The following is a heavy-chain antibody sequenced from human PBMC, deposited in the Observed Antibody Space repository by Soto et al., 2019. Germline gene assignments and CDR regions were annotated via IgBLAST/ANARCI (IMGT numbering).Heavy chain of an antibody. Sequence: QVQLQQWGAGLLKPSATLSLTCAVSGGSFSGYYWSWIRQPPGKGLEWIGEINPSGSTNYNSCRKGRDTMSLDTSKIQFSLKSSSVTAGDTAVYYCARGQGRYCSGGSCSGDWNNWFDPWGQGTLVTVSS. CDR2: INPSGST. CDR3: ARGQGRYCSGGSCSGDWNNWFDP. CDR1: GGSFSGYY. V-gene: IGHV4-34*01. D-gene: IGHD2-15*01. J-gene: IGHJ5*02.